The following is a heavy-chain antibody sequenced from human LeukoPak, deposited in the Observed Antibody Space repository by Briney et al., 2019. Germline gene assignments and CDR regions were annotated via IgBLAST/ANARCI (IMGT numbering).Heavy chain of an antibody. V-gene: IGHV4-31*03. D-gene: IGHD5-12*01. CDR1: GGFISSGGYY. CDR2: IYYSGST. J-gene: IGHJ4*02. CDR3: ARSNGGSDPHYFDY. Sequence: PSETLSLTCTVSGGFISSGGYYWSWIRQYPGKGLEWIGYIYYSGSTYYNPSLKSRLTISVDTSKNQFSLQLSSVTAADTAVYYCARSNGGSDPHYFDYWGQGTLVTVSS.